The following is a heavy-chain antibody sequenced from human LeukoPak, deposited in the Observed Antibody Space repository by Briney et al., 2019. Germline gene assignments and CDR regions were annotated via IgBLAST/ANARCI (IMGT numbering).Heavy chain of an antibody. J-gene: IGHJ4*02. CDR3: ARVGVTPVDY. CDR2: INAANGDT. D-gene: IGHD1-26*01. V-gene: IGHV1-3*01. Sequence: ASVKVSCKASGYTFTSYPLHWVRQAPGQGLEWMGWINAANGDTKYSQKFQGRVTITWDTTASTACMDLSSLTSEDTAGYYCARVGVTPVDYWGEGTPVTPSS. CDR1: GYTFTSYP.